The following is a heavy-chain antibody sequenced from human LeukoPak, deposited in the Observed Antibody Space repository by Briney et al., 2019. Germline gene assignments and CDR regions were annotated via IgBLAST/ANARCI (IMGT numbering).Heavy chain of an antibody. V-gene: IGHV4-59*08. D-gene: IGHD5-24*01. CDR1: GGSISSYY. CDR3: ARHIDGYNPFDY. Sequence: PSETLSLTCTVSGGSISSYYWSWTRQPPGKGLEWIGYIYYSGSTNYNPSLKSRVTISVDTSKNQFSLKLSSVTAADTAVYYCARHIDGYNPFDYWGQGTLVTVSS. CDR2: IYYSGST. J-gene: IGHJ4*02.